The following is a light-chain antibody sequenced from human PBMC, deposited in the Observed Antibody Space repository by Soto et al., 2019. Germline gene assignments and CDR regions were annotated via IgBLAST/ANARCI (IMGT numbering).Light chain of an antibody. CDR3: QQYGGSPIT. CDR1: QSVSGEF. Sequence: IVVTQSPGTLSLSPGERATLSCRASQSVSGEFITWYQQKPGQPPRLLMSGASNRASGVPVRFSGSGSGTDFTLTRTRLEPEDFALYYCQQYGGSPITFGLGTRVEIK. V-gene: IGKV3-20*01. J-gene: IGKJ5*01. CDR2: GAS.